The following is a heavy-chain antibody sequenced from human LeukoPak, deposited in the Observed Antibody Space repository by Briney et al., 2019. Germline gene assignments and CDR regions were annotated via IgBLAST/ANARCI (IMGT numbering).Heavy chain of an antibody. Sequence: GRSLRLSCSASGFTFSSYAMHWVRQAPGKGLEWVANIKQDGSEKYYVDSVKGRFTISRDNAKNSLYLQMNSLRAEDTAVYYCARDASVPGGFAYWGQGTLVTVSS. CDR1: GFTFSSYA. CDR2: IKQDGSEK. CDR3: ARDASVPGGFAY. V-gene: IGHV3-7*01. D-gene: IGHD3-10*01. J-gene: IGHJ4*02.